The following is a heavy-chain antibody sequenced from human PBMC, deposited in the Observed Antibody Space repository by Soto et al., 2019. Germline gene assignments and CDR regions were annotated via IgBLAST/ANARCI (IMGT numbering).Heavy chain of an antibody. J-gene: IGHJ4*02. V-gene: IGHV3-48*02. CDR1: GFTFSSYS. Sequence: VQLVESGGGLVQPGGSLRLSCAASGFTFSSYSMNWVRQVPGKGLECVSYISSGSSAIYYADSVKGRFTISRDNAKNSLYLQMNSLRDEDTAVYYCARDRARFLDYWGQGTLVTVSS. D-gene: IGHD3-3*01. CDR3: ARDRARFLDY. CDR2: ISSGSSAI.